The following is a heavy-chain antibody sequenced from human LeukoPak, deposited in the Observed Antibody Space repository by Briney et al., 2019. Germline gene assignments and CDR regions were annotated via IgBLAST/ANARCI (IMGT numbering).Heavy chain of an antibody. CDR1: GGPISSYS. CDR2: INAGGNT. D-gene: IGHD4-17*01. CDR3: ARDRPGDYGEDY. Sequence: PSETLSLTCTVSGGPISSYSWSWIRQPAGKGLEWIGRINAGGNTNYNPSLKSRVTMSVDMSKNQLSLKLSSVTAADTAVYYCARDRPGDYGEDYWGQGTLVTVSS. J-gene: IGHJ4*02. V-gene: IGHV4-4*07.